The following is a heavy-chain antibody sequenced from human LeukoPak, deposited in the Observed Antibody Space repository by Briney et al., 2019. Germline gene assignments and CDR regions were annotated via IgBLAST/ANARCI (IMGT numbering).Heavy chain of an antibody. Sequence: SETLSLTCTVSGGSISSGSYYWSWIRQPAGKGLEWIGRIYTSGSTNYNPSLKSRVTISVHTSKNQFSLQLSSVPAADTAVYYCVRAEGVRGAFDIWGQGTMVTVSS. J-gene: IGHJ3*02. D-gene: IGHD1-14*01. CDR1: GGSISSGSYY. V-gene: IGHV4-61*02. CDR2: IYTSGST. CDR3: VRAEGVRGAFDI.